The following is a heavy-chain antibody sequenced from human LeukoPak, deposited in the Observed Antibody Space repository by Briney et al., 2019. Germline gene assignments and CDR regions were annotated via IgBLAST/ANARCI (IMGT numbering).Heavy chain of an antibody. D-gene: IGHD2-2*01. V-gene: IGHV1-2*02. CDR1: GYTFTGYY. CDR3: AIVYQLLGAFDY. CDR2: INPNSGGT. J-gene: IGHJ4*02. Sequence: GASEKVSCKASGYTFTGYYMHWVRQAPGQGLEWMGWINPNSGGTNYAQKFQGRVTMTRDTSISTAYMELSRLRSDDTAVYYCAIVYQLLGAFDYWGQGTLVTVSS.